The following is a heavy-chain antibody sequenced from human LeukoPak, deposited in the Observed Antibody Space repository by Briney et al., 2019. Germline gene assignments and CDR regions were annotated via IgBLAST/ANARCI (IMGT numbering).Heavy chain of an antibody. J-gene: IGHJ1*01. CDR1: GFTFSSYG. CDR3: AKDHRGSYYFVAPGYFQH. D-gene: IGHD1-26*01. Sequence: GGSLRLSCAASGFTFSSYGMHWVRQAPGKGLEWVALIRYDGSNKYYADSVKGRFTISRDNSKNTLYLQMNSLRAEDTAVYYCAKDHRGSYYFVAPGYFQHWGQGTLVTVSS. CDR2: IRYDGSNK. V-gene: IGHV3-30*02.